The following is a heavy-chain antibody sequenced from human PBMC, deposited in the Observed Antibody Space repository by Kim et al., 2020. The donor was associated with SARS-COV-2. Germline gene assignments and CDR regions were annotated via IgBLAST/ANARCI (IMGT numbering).Heavy chain of an antibody. Sequence: ASVKVSCKASGYTFTSYYMHWVRQAPGQGLEWMGIINPSGGSTSYAQKFQGRVTMTRDTSTSTVYMELSSLRSEDTAVYYCARGATTVVTPSVWDDDAFDIWGQGTMVTVSS. CDR3: ARGATTVVTPSVWDDDAFDI. CDR1: GYTFTSYY. J-gene: IGHJ3*02. V-gene: IGHV1-46*01. D-gene: IGHD4-17*01. CDR2: INPSGGST.